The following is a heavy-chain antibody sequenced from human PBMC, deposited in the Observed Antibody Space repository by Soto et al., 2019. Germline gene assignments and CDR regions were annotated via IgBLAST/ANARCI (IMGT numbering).Heavy chain of an antibody. J-gene: IGHJ4*02. CDR1: CDTSTSYG. CDR3: ARHRGYYDFWSGYYNFDY. CDR2: IIAYNGNT. V-gene: IGHV1-18*01. D-gene: IGHD3-3*01. Sequence: ASVKVSCTASCDTSTSYGISWVRQSPEQGLEWMGLIIAYNGNTNYEQKLHGRVTMTTDTSTSTAYMELSSLRSDDTAVYYCARHRGYYDFWSGYYNFDYWGQGTLVTVPS.